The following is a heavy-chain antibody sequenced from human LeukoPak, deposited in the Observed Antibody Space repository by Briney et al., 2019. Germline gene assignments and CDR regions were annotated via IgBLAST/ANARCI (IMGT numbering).Heavy chain of an antibody. CDR1: GFTFSSYW. V-gene: IGHV3-74*01. CDR3: ARDVGYAFNY. D-gene: IGHD2-2*01. CDR2: INTGGSDT. J-gene: IGHJ4*02. Sequence: GGSLRLSCAASGFTFSSYWMHWVRQAPGKGLVWVSRINTGGSDTTYAASVKGRFTTSRDNAKNTVFLQMNSLRAEDTAVYYCARDVGYAFNYWGQGTLVTVSS.